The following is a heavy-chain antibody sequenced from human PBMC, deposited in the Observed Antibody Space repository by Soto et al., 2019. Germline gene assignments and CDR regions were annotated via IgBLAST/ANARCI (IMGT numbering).Heavy chain of an antibody. D-gene: IGHD3-10*01. CDR3: ARGDGLSMVRGVTPCIYYYYGMDV. CDR2: IYYSGST. CDR1: GGSISSSSYY. V-gene: IGHV4-39*01. J-gene: IGHJ6*02. Sequence: SETLSLTCTVXGGSISSSSYYWGWIRQPPGKGLEWIGSIYYSGSTYYNPSLKSRVTISVDTSKNQFSLKLSSVTAADTAVYYCARGDGLSMVRGVTPCIYYYYGMDVWGQGTTVTVS.